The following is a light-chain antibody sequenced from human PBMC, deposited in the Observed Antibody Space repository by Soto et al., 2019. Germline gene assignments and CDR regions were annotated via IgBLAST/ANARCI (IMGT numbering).Light chain of an antibody. CDR2: DTS. V-gene: IGKV3-11*01. Sequence: EIVLTQSPATLSLSPGERATLSCRASQSVSSYLAWYQQKPGQAPRLLIYDTSNRATGIPARFSGSGSGTDFTLTSSSLEPEDFAVYYCQQRSGGYTFGQGTKLEIK. CDR1: QSVSSY. CDR3: QQRSGGYT. J-gene: IGKJ2*01.